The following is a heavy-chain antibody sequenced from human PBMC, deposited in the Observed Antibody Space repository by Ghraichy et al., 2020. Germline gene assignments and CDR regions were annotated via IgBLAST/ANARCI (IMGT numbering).Heavy chain of an antibody. CDR3: ARDVAYSFHH. J-gene: IGHJ1*01. D-gene: IGHD2-15*01. V-gene: IGHV3-74*01. CDR1: GFSFSNAW. Sequence: GGSLRLSCAASGFSFSNAWMHWVRQAPGKGLVSVSRIFSDGSGAIYADSVRGRFTISRDNAKSTVYLQMDSLRDDDTAVYYCARDVAYSFHHWGQGTLVTVSS. CDR2: IFSDGSGA.